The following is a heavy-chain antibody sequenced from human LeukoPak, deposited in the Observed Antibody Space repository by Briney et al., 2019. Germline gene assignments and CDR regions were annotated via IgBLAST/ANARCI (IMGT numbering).Heavy chain of an antibody. CDR2: INPNSGGT. CDR1: GYIFTRYG. V-gene: IGHV1-2*02. CDR3: ARDSGYSYASDY. J-gene: IGHJ4*02. D-gene: IGHD5-18*01. Sequence: ASVKVSCKASGYIFTRYGISWVRQAPGQGLEWMGWINPNSGGTNYAQKFQGRVTMTRDTSISTAYMELSRLRSDDTALYYCARDSGYSYASDYWGQGTLVTVSS.